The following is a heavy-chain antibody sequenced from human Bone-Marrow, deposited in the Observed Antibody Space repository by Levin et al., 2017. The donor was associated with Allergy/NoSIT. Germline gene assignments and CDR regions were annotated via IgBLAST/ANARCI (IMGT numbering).Heavy chain of an antibody. V-gene: IGHV3-48*01. J-gene: IGHJ4*02. Sequence: GESLKISCAASGFTFSSYSMNWVRQAPGKGLEWVSYISSSSSTIYYADSVKGRFTISRDNAKNSLYLQMNSLRAEDTAVYYCARRPHDYGDPGDYWGQGTLVTVSS. CDR3: ARRPHDYGDPGDY. D-gene: IGHD4-17*01. CDR1: GFTFSSYS. CDR2: ISSSSSTI.